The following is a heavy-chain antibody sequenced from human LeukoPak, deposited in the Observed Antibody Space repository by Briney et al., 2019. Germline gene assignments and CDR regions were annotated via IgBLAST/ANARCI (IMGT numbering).Heavy chain of an antibody. CDR2: IYSSGST. CDR1: AGSISSYY. CDR3: ARVDGGGYYYYGMDV. Sequence: PSETLSLTCTVSAGSISSYYWSWIRQPPGTGLEWIGYIYSSGSTNYNPSLKSRVTISVDTSKNQFSLKLSPVTAADTAVYYCARVDGGGYYYYGMDVWGQGTTVTVSS. J-gene: IGHJ6*02. V-gene: IGHV4-59*01. D-gene: IGHD3-10*01.